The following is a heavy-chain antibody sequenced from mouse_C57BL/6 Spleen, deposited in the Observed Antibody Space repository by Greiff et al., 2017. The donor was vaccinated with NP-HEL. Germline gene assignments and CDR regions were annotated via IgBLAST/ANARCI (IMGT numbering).Heavy chain of an antibody. CDR3: AREAYYYGSGGFAY. CDR1: GYTFTDYY. Sequence: QVQLQQSGAELVRPGASVKLSCKASGYTFTDYYINWVKQRPGQGLEWIARIYPGSGNTYYNEKFKGKATLTAEKSSSTAYMQLSSLTSEDSAVYFCAREAYYYGSGGFAYWGQGTLVTVSA. CDR2: IYPGSGNT. D-gene: IGHD1-1*01. J-gene: IGHJ3*01. V-gene: IGHV1-76*01.